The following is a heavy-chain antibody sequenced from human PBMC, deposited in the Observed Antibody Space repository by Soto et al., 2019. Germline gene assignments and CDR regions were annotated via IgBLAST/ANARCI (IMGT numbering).Heavy chain of an antibody. CDR3: ARVIPISWFDP. D-gene: IGHD3-3*02. CDR2: IYHSGST. CDR1: GGSISGGVYS. Sequence: SETLSLTCAVSGGSISGGVYSWSWIRQPPGKGLEWIGYIYHSGSTYYNPSLKSRVTISVDRSKNQFSLKLSSVTAADTAVYYCARVIPISWFDPWGQGTLVTVSS. J-gene: IGHJ5*02. V-gene: IGHV4-30-2*01.